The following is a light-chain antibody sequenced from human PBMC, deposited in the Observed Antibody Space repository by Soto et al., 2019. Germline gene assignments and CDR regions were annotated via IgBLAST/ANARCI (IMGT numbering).Light chain of an antibody. Sequence: EIVMTQSPATLSLSPGERAALSCRASQSINSELAWYQQKRGQPPRLLIYGASTRAAGVPARFTGSDSGSEFTLTISGRQSEDFAVYYCQQGHNWPLTFVQGTRLEI. CDR1: QSINSE. CDR3: QQGHNWPLT. J-gene: IGKJ2*01. CDR2: GAS. V-gene: IGKV3-15*01.